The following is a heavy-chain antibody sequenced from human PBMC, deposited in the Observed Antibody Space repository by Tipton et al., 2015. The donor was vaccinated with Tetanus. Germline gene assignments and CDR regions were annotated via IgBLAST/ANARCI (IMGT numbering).Heavy chain of an antibody. V-gene: IGHV4-39*02. CDR2: LYYSGTT. D-gene: IGHD4-17*01. Sequence: TLSLTCTVSGGSISTTSDYWGWIRQPPGRGLEWIGSLYYSGTTYYNPSLKSRVTISVDTSKNHFSLRLSSVTAADTAVYYCARTYGRRGLNYYDGLDVWGQGTTVTVSS. J-gene: IGHJ6*02. CDR3: ARTYGRRGLNYYDGLDV. CDR1: GGSISTTSDY.